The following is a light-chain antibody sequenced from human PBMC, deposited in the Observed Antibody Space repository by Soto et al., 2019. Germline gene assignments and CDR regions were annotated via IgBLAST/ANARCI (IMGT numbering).Light chain of an antibody. CDR2: GAS. V-gene: IGKV1-39*01. Sequence: ITFGGSQNIWKYLHWYQKKPGTAPQLLISGASSLQSGVSSRFSGGVAGTDFSLNIIRLRHSDSSTYYSQQSSSTAPVTFGQGTRLEIK. CDR3: QQSSSTAPVT. CDR1: QNIWKY. J-gene: IGKJ5*01.